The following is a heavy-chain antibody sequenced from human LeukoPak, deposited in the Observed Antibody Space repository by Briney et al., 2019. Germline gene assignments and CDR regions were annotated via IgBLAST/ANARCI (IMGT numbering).Heavy chain of an antibody. CDR1: GYTLTELS. J-gene: IGHJ4*02. V-gene: IGHV1-24*01. Sequence: SVKVSCKVSGYTLTELSMHWVRQAPGKGLEWMGGFDPEDGETIYAQKFQGRVTMTEDTSTDTAYMELSSLRSEDTAVYYCATDSSGSYYSFDYWGQGTLVTVSS. D-gene: IGHD1-26*01. CDR3: ATDSSGSYYSFDY. CDR2: FDPEDGET.